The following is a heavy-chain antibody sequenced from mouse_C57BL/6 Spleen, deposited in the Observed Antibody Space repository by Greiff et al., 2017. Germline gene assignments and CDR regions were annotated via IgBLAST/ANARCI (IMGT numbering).Heavy chain of an antibody. J-gene: IGHJ4*01. CDR1: GYTFTSDW. D-gene: IGHD2-4*01. Sequence: QVQLQQSGAELVKPGASVKMSCKASGYTFTSDWITWVKQRPGQGLEWIGDIYPGSGSTNYNEKFKSKATLTVDTTSSTAYMQLSSLTSEVSAVYSGAYEYDYAMDYWGQGPSVTVAS. CDR3: AYEYDYAMDY. CDR2: IYPGSGST. V-gene: IGHV1-55*01.